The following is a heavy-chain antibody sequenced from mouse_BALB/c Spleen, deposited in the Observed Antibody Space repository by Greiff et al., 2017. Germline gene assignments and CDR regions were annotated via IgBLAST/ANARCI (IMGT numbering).Heavy chain of an antibody. CDR3: ARIYYDYDDAMDY. D-gene: IGHD2-4*01. J-gene: IGHJ4*01. V-gene: IGHV5-17*02. CDR2: ISSGSSTI. Sequence: EVQLVESGGGLVQPGGSRKLSCAASGFTFSSFGMHWVRQAPEKGLEWVAYISSGSSTIYYADTVKGRFTISRDNPKNTLFLQMTSLRSEDTAMYYCARIYYDYDDAMDYWGQGTSVTVSS. CDR1: GFTFSSFG.